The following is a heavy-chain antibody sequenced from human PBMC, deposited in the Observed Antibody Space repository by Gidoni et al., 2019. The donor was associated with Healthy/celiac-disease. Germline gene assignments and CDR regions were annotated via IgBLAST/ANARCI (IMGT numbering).Heavy chain of an antibody. CDR2: ISYDGSNK. Sequence: QVQLVESGGGVVQPGRSLRLSCAASGFPFTSYAMHWVRQAPGKGLEWVAVISYDGSNKYYADSVKGRFTISRDNSKNTLYLQMNSLRAEDTAVYYCARGLGITGTTGCLGYWGQGTLVTVSS. CDR1: GFPFTSYA. V-gene: IGHV3-30-3*01. CDR3: ARGLGITGTTGCLGY. J-gene: IGHJ4*02. D-gene: IGHD1-7*01.